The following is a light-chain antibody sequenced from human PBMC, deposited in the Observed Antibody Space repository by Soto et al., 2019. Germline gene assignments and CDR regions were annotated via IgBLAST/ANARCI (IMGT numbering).Light chain of an antibody. CDR2: EVN. V-gene: IGLV2-14*01. CDR1: GRDIAGYNY. Sequence: QSVLTQPASVSGSLGQSITISCPGNGRDIAGYNYISWYQQLPGKAPKLMIYEVNIRTSGISNSFYGSKSGNTDSLTISGLQAEDEADYFCTSFTSTSSLYVFGTGNKVTAL. J-gene: IGLJ1*01. CDR3: TSFTSTSSLYV.